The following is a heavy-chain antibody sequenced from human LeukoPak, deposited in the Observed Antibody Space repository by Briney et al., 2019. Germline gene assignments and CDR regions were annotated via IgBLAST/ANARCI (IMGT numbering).Heavy chain of an antibody. V-gene: IGHV3-21*01. J-gene: IGHJ4*01. CDR3: ARGGTYQRLLGY. CDR2: ISISSSNI. CDR1: GFTFSSYS. Sequence: GGSLRLSCAASGFTFSSYSMNWVRQAPGKGLEWVSSISISSSNIYYADSVKGRFTISRDNAKNSLYLQMNSLRAEDTAVYYCARGGTYQRLLGYWGQGTPVTVSS. D-gene: IGHD2-2*01.